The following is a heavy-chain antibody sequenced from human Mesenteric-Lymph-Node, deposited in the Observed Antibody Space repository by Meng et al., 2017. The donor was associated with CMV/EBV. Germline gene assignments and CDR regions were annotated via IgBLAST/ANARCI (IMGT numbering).Heavy chain of an antibody. D-gene: IGHD2-15*01. CDR3: ARQDSGAIYYFYY. Sequence: TVSGGSISSSSYYWGWIRQPPGKGLEWIGSTYYTGNTYCNPSLKSRVTISVDTSKSQFSLKLSSVTAADTAVYYCARQDSGAIYYFYYWGQGALVTSPQ. J-gene: IGHJ4*02. CDR1: GGSISSSSYY. V-gene: IGHV4-39*01. CDR2: TYYTGNT.